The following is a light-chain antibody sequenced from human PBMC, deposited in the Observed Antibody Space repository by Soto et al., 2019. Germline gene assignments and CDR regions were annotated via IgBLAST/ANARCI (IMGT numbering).Light chain of an antibody. J-gene: IGKJ1*01. V-gene: IGKV1-5*01. CDR3: QQYSVYWT. CDR1: QSIGTW. Sequence: DIQMTQSPSTLSASVGDGVTITCRASQSIGTWLAWYQQKPGKAPKVLIYDASSWAGGVPSRFTGSGSGTEFTLTINSLQPDDFATYYCQQYSVYWTFGQGTKVDIK. CDR2: DAS.